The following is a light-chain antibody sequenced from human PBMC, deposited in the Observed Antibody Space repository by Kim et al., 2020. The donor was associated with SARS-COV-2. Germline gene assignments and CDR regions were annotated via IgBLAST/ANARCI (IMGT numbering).Light chain of an antibody. Sequence: ELTQPPSVSGTPGQSVTISCSGSTSNIETNTVNWYQQLPGTAPKLLIHTNNQRPSGVPDRFSGSRFGTSASLTISGLQSEDEADYFCAAWEDSPDGYVVFGGGTKVTVL. CDR2: TNN. J-gene: IGLJ2*01. V-gene: IGLV1-44*01. CDR1: TSNIETNT. CDR3: AAWEDSPDGYVV.